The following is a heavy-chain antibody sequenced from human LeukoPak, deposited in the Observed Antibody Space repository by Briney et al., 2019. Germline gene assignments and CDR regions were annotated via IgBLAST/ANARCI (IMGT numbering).Heavy chain of an antibody. D-gene: IGHD3-22*01. J-gene: IGHJ4*02. CDR1: GYSISSGYY. CDR2: SYHSGST. Sequence: SETLSLTCAVSGYSISSGYYWGWIRQPPGKGLEWIGSSYHSGSTYYNPSLKSRVTISVDTSKNQFSLKLSSVTAADTAVYYCARQYYHSSGYYYGKIRYFDYWGQGTLVTVSS. CDR3: ARQYYHSSGYYYGKIRYFDY. V-gene: IGHV4-38-2*01.